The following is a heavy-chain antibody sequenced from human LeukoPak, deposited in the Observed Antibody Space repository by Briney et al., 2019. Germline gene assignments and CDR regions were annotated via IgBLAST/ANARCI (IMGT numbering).Heavy chain of an antibody. D-gene: IGHD1-1*01. CDR1: GYSLTTYW. V-gene: IGHV5-51*01. CDR3: ARHETGPYFDY. CDR2: IYPGDSDT. J-gene: IGHJ4*02. Sequence: GESLKISCKGSGYSLTTYWIGWVRQMPGKGLECMGIIYPGDSDTRYSPSFQGQVTISADKSISTAYLQWSSLKASDTAMYYCARHETGPYFDYWGQGTLVTVSS.